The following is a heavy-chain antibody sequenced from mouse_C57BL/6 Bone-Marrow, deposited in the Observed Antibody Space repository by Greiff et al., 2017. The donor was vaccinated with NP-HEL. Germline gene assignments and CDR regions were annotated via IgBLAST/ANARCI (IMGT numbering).Heavy chain of an antibody. V-gene: IGHV8-8*01. D-gene: IGHD1-1*01. CDR3: ARYNYGSSHWYFDV. CDR2: IWWDDDK. CDR1: GFSLSTFGMG. Sequence: QVTLKVSGPGILQPSQTLSLTCSFSGFSLSTFGMGVGWIRQPSGKGLEWLAHIWWDDDKYYNPALKSRPTISKDTSKTQVFLKIDNVDTADTDTYYCARYNYGSSHWYFDVWGTGTTVTVSS. J-gene: IGHJ1*03.